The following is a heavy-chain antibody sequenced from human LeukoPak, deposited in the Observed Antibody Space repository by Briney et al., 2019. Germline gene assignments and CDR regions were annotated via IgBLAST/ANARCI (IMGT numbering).Heavy chain of an antibody. J-gene: IGHJ3*02. D-gene: IGHD3-16*01. CDR1: GGSFSGYY. Sequence: TSETLSLTCAVYGGSFSGYYWSWIRQPPGKGLEWIGEINHSGSTNYNPSLKSRVTISVDTSKNQFSLKLSSVTAADTAVYYCARDHYGDAFDIWGQGTMVTVSS. CDR2: INHSGST. V-gene: IGHV4-34*01. CDR3: ARDHYGDAFDI.